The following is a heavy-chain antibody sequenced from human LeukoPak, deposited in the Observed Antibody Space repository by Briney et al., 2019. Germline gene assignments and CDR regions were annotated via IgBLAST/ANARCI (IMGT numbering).Heavy chain of an antibody. CDR2: IYYSGST. Sequence: SETLSLTCTVSGGSISSYYWSWIRQPPGKGLEWIGYIYYSGSTNYNPSLKSRVTISVDTSKNQFSLKLSSVTAADTAVYYCARHSMVRGKYYNGMDVWGQGTTVTVSS. V-gene: IGHV4-59*08. J-gene: IGHJ6*02. D-gene: IGHD3-10*01. CDR3: ARHSMVRGKYYNGMDV. CDR1: GGSISSYY.